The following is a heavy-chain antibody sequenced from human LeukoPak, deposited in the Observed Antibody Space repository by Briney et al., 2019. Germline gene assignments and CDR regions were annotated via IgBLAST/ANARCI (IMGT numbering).Heavy chain of an antibody. CDR3: ARRNYDILTGNWFDP. CDR2: MYYSGSS. D-gene: IGHD3-9*01. CDR1: GGSISSNDYS. Sequence: PSETLSLTCTVSGGSISSNDYSWSWLRQPPGRGLEWIGYMYYSGSSYYSPSLKSRVTISVDTSKNRFSLKLSSVTAADTAFYYCARRNYDILTGNWFDPWGRGTLVTVSS. V-gene: IGHV4-30-4*01. J-gene: IGHJ5*02.